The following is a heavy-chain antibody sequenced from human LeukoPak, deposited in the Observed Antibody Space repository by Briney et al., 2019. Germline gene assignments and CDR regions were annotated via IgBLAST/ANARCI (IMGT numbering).Heavy chain of an antibody. D-gene: IGHD2-15*01. CDR2: ISSSSSYI. Sequence: PGGSLRLSCAASGFTFSSYSMNWVRQAPGKGLEWVSSISSSSSYIYYADSVKGRFTISRGNAKNSLYLQMNSLRAEDTAVYYCARRMEYCSGGSCYTGGFDYWGQGTLVTVSS. J-gene: IGHJ4*02. CDR3: ARRMEYCSGGSCYTGGFDY. CDR1: GFTFSSYS. V-gene: IGHV3-21*01.